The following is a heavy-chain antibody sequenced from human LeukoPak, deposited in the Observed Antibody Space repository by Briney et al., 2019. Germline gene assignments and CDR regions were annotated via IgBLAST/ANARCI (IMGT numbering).Heavy chain of an antibody. Sequence: GGSLRLSCAASGFTFSSYGMHWVRQAPGKGLEWVAVISYDGSNKYYADSVKGRFTISRDNSKNTLYLQMNSLRAEDTAVYYCAKDGSRYYDSSGYIDYWGQGTLVTVSS. V-gene: IGHV3-30*18. CDR2: ISYDGSNK. D-gene: IGHD3-22*01. CDR3: AKDGSRYYDSSGYIDY. J-gene: IGHJ4*02. CDR1: GFTFSSYG.